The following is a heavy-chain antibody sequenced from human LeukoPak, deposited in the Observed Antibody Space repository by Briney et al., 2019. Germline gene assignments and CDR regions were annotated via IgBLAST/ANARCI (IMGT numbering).Heavy chain of an antibody. CDR3: ARLRTYGDYVDY. Sequence: PSETLSLTCTVSGGSISSSSYYWGWIRQPPGKGLEWIGSIYYSGSTYYNPSLKSRVTISVDTSKNQFSLKLSSVTAADTAVYYCARLRTYGDYVDYWGQGTLVTVSS. J-gene: IGHJ4*02. D-gene: IGHD4-17*01. V-gene: IGHV4-39*01. CDR1: GGSISSSSYY. CDR2: IYYSGST.